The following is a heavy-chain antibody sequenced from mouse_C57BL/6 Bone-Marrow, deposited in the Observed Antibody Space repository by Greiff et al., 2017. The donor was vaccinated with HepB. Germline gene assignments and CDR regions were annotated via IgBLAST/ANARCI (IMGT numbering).Heavy chain of an antibody. CDR3: ANYGNYVWYFDV. V-gene: IGHV1-55*01. Sequence: QVQLQQSGAELVKPGASVKMSCKASGYTFTSYWITWVKQRPGQGLEWIGDIYPGSGSTNYNEKFKSKATLTVDTPSSTAYMQLSSLTSEDSAVYYCANYGNYVWYFDVWGTGTTVTVSS. CDR2: IYPGSGST. J-gene: IGHJ1*03. D-gene: IGHD2-1*01. CDR1: GYTFTSYW.